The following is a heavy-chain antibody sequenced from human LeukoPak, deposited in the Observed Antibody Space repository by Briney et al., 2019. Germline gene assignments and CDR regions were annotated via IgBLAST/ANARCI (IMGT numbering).Heavy chain of an antibody. CDR1: GYSISSGYY. CDR2: IYHSGRT. V-gene: IGHV4-38-2*02. D-gene: IGHD5-24*01. CDR3: ARETPFVGMATINVGEFDY. Sequence: PSETLSLTCTVSGYSISSGYYWGWIRQPPGKGLEWIGSIYHSGRTFYNPSLKSRVTISVDTSKNQFSLKLSSVTAADTAVYYCARETPFVGMATINVGEFDYWGQGTLVTVSS. J-gene: IGHJ4*02.